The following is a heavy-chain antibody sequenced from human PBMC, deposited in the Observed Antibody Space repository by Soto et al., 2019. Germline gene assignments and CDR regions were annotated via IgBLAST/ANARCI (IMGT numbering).Heavy chain of an antibody. CDR2: MNPNSGNT. D-gene: IGHD3-10*01. V-gene: IGHV1-8*01. CDR1: GYTFTSYD. CDR3: ARELKVRGGKGYNWCDP. Sequence: QVQLVQSWAEVKKPGASVKVSCKASGYTFTSYDINWVRQATGQGLEWMGWMNPNSGNTGYAQKFQGRVTMTRNTSISTAYMDLSSLRSADTAVYYCARELKVRGGKGYNWCDPWCQGTLVTVSS. J-gene: IGHJ5*02.